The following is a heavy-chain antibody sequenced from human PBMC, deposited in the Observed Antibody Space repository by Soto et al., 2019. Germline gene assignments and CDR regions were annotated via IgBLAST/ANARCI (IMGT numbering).Heavy chain of an antibody. Sequence: LRLSCAASGFTFSSYAMSWVRQAPGKGLEWVSAISGSGGSTYYADSVKGRFTISRDNSKNTLYLQMNSLRAEDTAVYYCAKCMGYSYYYGMDVWGQGTTVTVSS. D-gene: IGHD5-18*01. V-gene: IGHV3-23*01. CDR2: ISGSGGST. CDR1: GFTFSSYA. CDR3: AKCMGYSYYYGMDV. J-gene: IGHJ6*02.